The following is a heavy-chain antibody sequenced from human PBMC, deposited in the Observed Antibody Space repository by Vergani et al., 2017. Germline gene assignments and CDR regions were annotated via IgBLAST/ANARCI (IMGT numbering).Heavy chain of an antibody. Sequence: QVQLVESGGGVVQPGRSLRLSCAASGFTFSSYGMHWVRQAPGKGLEWVAVIWYDGSNKYYADSVKGRFTISRDNSKNTLYLQMNSLRAEDTAVYYCAGQYSGYDLLVVYWGQGTLVTVSS. CDR2: IWYDGSNK. V-gene: IGHV3-33*01. D-gene: IGHD5-12*01. CDR1: GFTFSSYG. CDR3: AGQYSGYDLLVVY. J-gene: IGHJ4*02.